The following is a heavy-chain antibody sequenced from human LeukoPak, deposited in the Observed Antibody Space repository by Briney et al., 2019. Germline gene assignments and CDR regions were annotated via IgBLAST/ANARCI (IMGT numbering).Heavy chain of an antibody. J-gene: IGHJ4*02. V-gene: IGHV3-33*01. CDR2: IWYDGSNK. Sequence: GRSLRLSCAASGFTFSSYGMHWVRQAPGKGLEWVAVIWYDGSNKYYADSVKGRFTISRDNSKNTLYLQMNSLRAEDTAVYYCASNPGYTRDYWGQGTLVTVSS. D-gene: IGHD5-12*01. CDR3: ASNPGYTRDY. CDR1: GFTFSSYG.